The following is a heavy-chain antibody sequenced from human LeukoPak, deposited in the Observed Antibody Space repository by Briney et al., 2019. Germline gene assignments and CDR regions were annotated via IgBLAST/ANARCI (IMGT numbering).Heavy chain of an antibody. CDR3: AKGDVATIIDYFDY. Sequence: PGGSLRLSCAASGFTFSSYAMSWVRQAPGKGLEWVSSISGSGVTTYYTDSVKGRFTISRDNSKNTLYLQMTSLRAEDTAIYYCAKGDVATIIDYFDYWGQGTLVTVSS. J-gene: IGHJ4*02. CDR1: GFTFSSYA. V-gene: IGHV3-23*01. D-gene: IGHD5-12*01. CDR2: ISGSGVTT.